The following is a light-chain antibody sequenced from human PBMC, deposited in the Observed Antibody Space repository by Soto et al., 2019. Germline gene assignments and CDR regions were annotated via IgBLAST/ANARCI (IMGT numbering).Light chain of an antibody. CDR3: SSYTTSNTRQIV. J-gene: IGLJ1*01. CDR2: DVS. CDR1: SSDVGGYNY. V-gene: IGLV2-14*01. Sequence: HSALTQPASVSGSPGQSITISCTGTSSDVGGYNYVSWYQQHPGKAPKFMIYDVSNRPSGVSNRLSGSKSGNTASLTISGLQAEDEADYYCSSYTTSNTRQIVFGTGTKVTVL.